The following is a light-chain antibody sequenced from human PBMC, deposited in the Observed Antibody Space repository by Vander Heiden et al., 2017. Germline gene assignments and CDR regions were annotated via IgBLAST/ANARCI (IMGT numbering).Light chain of an antibody. CDR1: QSISSW. CDR3: QQYNSYVVGR. Sequence: DLQMTQSPSTLSASVGDRVTITCRASQSISSWLAWYQQKPGKAPKLLIYDASSWASGVPARFSGSGSGTEFTLTISSPQPDDSATYYCQQYNSYVVGRFGKGTKVEIK. J-gene: IGKJ1*01. CDR2: DAS. V-gene: IGKV1-5*01.